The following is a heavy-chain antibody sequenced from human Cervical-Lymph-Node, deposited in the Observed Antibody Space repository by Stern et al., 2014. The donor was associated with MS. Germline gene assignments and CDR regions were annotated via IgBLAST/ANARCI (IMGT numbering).Heavy chain of an antibody. CDR2: IYYSGST. Sequence: MQLVESGPGLVKPSETLSLTCTVSGGSISSYYWSWIRQPPGQGLEWIGDIYYSGSTNYNPSLKSRVTISVDTSKNQFSLKLSSVTAADTAVYYCARVQNYYDSSGYYYTLYFDYWGQGTLVTVSS. CDR3: ARVQNYYDSSGYYYTLYFDY. J-gene: IGHJ4*02. D-gene: IGHD3-22*01. CDR1: GGSISSYY. V-gene: IGHV4-59*01.